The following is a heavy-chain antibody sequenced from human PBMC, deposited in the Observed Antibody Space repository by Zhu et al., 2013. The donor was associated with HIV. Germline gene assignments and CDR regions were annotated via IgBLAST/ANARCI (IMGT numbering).Heavy chain of an antibody. D-gene: IGHD6-6*01. Sequence: QMQLVQSGPEVKKPGTSVKVSCKASGFTFTSSAVQWVRQARGQRLEWIGWIVVGSGNTNYAQKFQERVTITRDMSTSTAYMELSSLRSEDTAVYYCAALGRSIAARPAFDYWGQGTLVTVSS. CDR2: IVVGSGNT. V-gene: IGHV1-58*01. CDR3: AALGRSIAARPAFDY. J-gene: IGHJ4*02. CDR1: GFTFTSSA.